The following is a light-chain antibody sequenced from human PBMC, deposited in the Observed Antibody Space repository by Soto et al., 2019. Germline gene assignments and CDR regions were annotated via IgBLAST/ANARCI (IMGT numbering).Light chain of an antibody. V-gene: IGKV3-11*01. CDR3: QHRGEWPRT. CDR1: QSVSNY. J-gene: IGKJ2*01. CDR2: GAS. Sequence: EIVLTQSPATLSLSPGERATLSCKASQSVSNYLAWYQQKPGQAPRLLIYGASNRATGIPARFTGSGSGTDFTLTITSLEPEDFAFYYCQHRGEWPRTFGQGTKLESK.